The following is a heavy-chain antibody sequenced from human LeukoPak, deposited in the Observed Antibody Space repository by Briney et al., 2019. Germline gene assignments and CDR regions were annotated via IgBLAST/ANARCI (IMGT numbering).Heavy chain of an antibody. Sequence: SETLSLTCTVSGGSISSYYWSWIRQPAGKGLEWIGRIYTSGSTNYNPSLKSRVTMSVDTSKNQFSLKLSSVTAADTAVYYRARERDDFLSGPDLENWFDPWGQGTLVTVSS. J-gene: IGHJ5*02. CDR2: IYTSGST. V-gene: IGHV4-4*07. CDR1: GGSISSYY. CDR3: ARERDDFLSGPDLENWFDP. D-gene: IGHD3-3*01.